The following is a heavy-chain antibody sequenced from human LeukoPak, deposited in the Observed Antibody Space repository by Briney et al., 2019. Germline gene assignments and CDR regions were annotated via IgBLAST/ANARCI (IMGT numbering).Heavy chain of an antibody. V-gene: IGHV4-34*01. D-gene: IGHD6-13*01. Sequence: SETLSLTCAVYSGSFSGDYWSLIRQPPGRGLEWIGEVNHSGSTNYNPSLKSRVTISVDTSKNQFSLKLTSVTAADTAVYYCVRQHLPEYYFDYWGQGTLVTVSS. CDR2: VNHSGST. CDR3: VRQHLPEYYFDY. J-gene: IGHJ4*02. CDR1: SGSFSGDY.